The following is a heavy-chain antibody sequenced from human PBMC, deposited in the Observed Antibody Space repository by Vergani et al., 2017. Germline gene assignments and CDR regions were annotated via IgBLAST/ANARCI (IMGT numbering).Heavy chain of an antibody. V-gene: IGHV3-23*01. CDR3: AKLRGYCTNGVCYIGGNYFDY. Sequence: EVQLLESGGGLVQPGGSLRLSCAASGFTFSSYAMSWVRQAPGKGLEWVSAIRGSGGSTYYADSVKGRFTISRDNSKNTLYLQMNSLSSEDTAVYYCAKLRGYCTNGVCYIGGNYFDYWGQGTLVTVSS. D-gene: IGHD2-8*01. CDR1: GFTFSSYA. CDR2: IRGSGGST. J-gene: IGHJ4*02.